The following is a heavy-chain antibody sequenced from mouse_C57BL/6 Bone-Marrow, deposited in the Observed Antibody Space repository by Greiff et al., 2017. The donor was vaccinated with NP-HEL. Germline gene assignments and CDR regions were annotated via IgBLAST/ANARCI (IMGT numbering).Heavy chain of an antibody. CDR3: ARVYSNYDCFAY. Sequence: QVQLQQSGPELVKPGASVKISCKASGYAFSSSWMNWVKQRPGKGLEWIGRIYPGDGDTNYNGKFKGKATLTADKSSSTAYMQLSSLTSEDSAVYFCARVYSNYDCFAYRGQGTLVTVSA. V-gene: IGHV1-82*01. J-gene: IGHJ3*01. CDR2: IYPGDGDT. CDR1: GYAFSSSW. D-gene: IGHD2-5*01.